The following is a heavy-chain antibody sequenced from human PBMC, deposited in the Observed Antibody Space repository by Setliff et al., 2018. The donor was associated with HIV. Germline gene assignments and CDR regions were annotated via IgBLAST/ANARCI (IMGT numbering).Heavy chain of an antibody. CDR2: IHQSGST. CDR1: GDSITRSSSYY. Sequence: PSETLSLTCTVSGDSITRSSSYYWGWIRQPPGKGLEWIGSIHQSGSTYYSPSLKSRLTISIDTSKNHFSLRVSSLTAADTAVYYCARQLGGGGDYWGQEYWSPSPQ. V-gene: IGHV4-39*01. J-gene: IGHJ4*01. CDR3: ARQLGGGGDY. D-gene: IGHD2-15*01.